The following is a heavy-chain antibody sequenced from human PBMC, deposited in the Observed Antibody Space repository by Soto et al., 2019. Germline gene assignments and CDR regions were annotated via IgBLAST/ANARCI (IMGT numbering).Heavy chain of an antibody. J-gene: IGHJ4*02. Sequence: APGKGLEWVAVISYDGSNKYYADSVKGRSTISRDNSKNTLYLQMNSLRAEDTAVYYCARDSLTLETTNFDYWGQGTLVTVSS. CDR2: ISYDGSNK. D-gene: IGHD4-4*01. V-gene: IGHV3-30-3*01. CDR3: ARDSLTLETTNFDY.